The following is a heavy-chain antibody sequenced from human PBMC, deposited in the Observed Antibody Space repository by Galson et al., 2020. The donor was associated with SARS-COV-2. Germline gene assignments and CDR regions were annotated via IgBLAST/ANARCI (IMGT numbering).Heavy chain of an antibody. CDR1: GGSFSGYY. Sequence: SETLSLTCAVYGGSFSGYYWSWIRQPPGNGLEWIGEINHSGSTNYNPSLKSRVTISVDTSKNQFSLKLSSVTAADTAVYYCARGPHRGVTMVRGLDYWGQGTLVTVSS. D-gene: IGHD3-10*01. CDR3: ARGPHRGVTMVRGLDY. J-gene: IGHJ4*02. V-gene: IGHV4-34*01. CDR2: INHSGST.